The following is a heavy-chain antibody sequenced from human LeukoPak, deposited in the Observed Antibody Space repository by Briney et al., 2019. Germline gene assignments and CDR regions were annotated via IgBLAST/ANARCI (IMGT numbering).Heavy chain of an antibody. CDR3: ARGTGLFDY. Sequence: PSETLSLTCTVSGGSISNYYWTWIRQPAGKGLEWIGHIYTDGSTNYNPSLKSRVTLSVDTSKSHFSLKPISVTAADTAVCYCARGTGLFDYWGQGTLVTVSS. CDR2: IYTDGST. V-gene: IGHV4-4*07. J-gene: IGHJ4*02. CDR1: GGSISNYY.